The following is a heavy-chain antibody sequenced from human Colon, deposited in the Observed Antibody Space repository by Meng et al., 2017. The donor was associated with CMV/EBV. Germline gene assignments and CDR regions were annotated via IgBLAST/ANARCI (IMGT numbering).Heavy chain of an antibody. J-gene: IGHJ6*02. D-gene: IGHD1-14*01. CDR2: IIPIFGIV. CDR3: ARTNGTTPYYYSGLDV. CDR1: GVTLNNYF. Sequence: SVKVSCKASGVTLNNYFISWVRQAPGQGLEWMGRIIPIFGIVTYAQKFQGRVTIIADRTTGTASMELSSLGSEDTATYYCARTNGTTPYYYSGLDVWGQGTTVTVS. V-gene: IGHV1-69*02.